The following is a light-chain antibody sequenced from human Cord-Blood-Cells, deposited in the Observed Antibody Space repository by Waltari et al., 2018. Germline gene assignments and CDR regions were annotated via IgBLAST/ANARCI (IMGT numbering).Light chain of an antibody. Sequence: DIQMTQSPSSLSESVGDRVTITCRASQSISSYLNWYQQKPGKAPNLLIYAASSLQSGVPSRFSGSGSGTDFTLTISSLQPEDFATDYCQQSYSTPWTFGQGTKVEIK. CDR3: QQSYSTPWT. CDR1: QSISSY. V-gene: IGKV1-39*01. J-gene: IGKJ1*01. CDR2: AAS.